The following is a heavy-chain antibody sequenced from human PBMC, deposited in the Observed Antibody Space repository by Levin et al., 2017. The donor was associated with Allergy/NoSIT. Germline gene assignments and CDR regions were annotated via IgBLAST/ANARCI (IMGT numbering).Heavy chain of an antibody. J-gene: IGHJ6*02. D-gene: IGHD2-15*01. Sequence: PGESLKISCAASGFTFSSYWMSWVRQAPGKGLEWVANIKQDGSEKYYVDSVKGRFTISRDNAKNSLYLQMNSLRAEDTAVYYCARVALRPTRGALVVVARRGLVYYYGMDVWGQGTTVTVSS. CDR3: ARVALRPTRGALVVVARRGLVYYYGMDV. V-gene: IGHV3-7*01. CDR1: GFTFSSYW. CDR2: IKQDGSEK.